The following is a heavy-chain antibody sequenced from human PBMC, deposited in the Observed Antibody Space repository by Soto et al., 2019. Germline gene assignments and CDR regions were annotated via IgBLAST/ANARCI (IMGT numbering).Heavy chain of an antibody. V-gene: IGHV1-69*13. CDR1: GGTFSSYA. J-gene: IGHJ5*02. D-gene: IGHD3-10*01. Sequence: SVKVSCKASGGTFSSYAISWLRQSPGQGLEWMGGIIPIFGTANYAQKFQGRVTITADESASTAYMELSSLRSEDTAVYYCARGPLVGPGGFDPWGQGTLVTVSS. CDR3: ARGPLVGPGGFDP. CDR2: IIPIFGTA.